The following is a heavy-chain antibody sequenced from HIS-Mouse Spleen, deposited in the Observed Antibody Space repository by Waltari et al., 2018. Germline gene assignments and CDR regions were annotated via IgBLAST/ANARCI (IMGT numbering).Heavy chain of an antibody. J-gene: IGHJ2*01. CDR2: VYYSGGT. CDR3: AREIPYSSSWYDWYFDL. D-gene: IGHD6-13*01. V-gene: IGHV4-39*07. Sequence: QLQLQESGPGLVKPSETLSLTCTVSGGSISSSSYYWGWSRQPPGKGREGIGSVYYSGGTYYTPSLKRRVTISVDTSKNQFSLKLSSVTAADTAVYYCAREIPYSSSWYDWYFDLWGRGTLVTVSS. CDR1: GGSISSSSYY.